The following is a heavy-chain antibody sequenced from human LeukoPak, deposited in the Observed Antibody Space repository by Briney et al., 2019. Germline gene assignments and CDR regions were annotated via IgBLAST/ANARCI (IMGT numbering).Heavy chain of an antibody. CDR2: ISYDGSNK. D-gene: IGHD3-3*01. Sequence: GGSLRLSCAASGFTFSSYGMHWVRQAPGKGLEWVAVISYDGSNKYYADSVKGRFTISRDNSKNTLYLQMNGLRAEDTAVYYCAREGGFWSGYYNVNFDYWGQGTLVTVSS. CDR3: AREGGFWSGYYNVNFDY. V-gene: IGHV3-30*03. CDR1: GFTFSSYG. J-gene: IGHJ4*02.